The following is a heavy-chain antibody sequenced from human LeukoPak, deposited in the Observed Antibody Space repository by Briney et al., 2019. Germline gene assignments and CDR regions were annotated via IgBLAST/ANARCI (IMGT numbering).Heavy chain of an antibody. V-gene: IGHV3-15*04. CDR2: IESKTDGGTT. D-gene: IGHD3-22*01. J-gene: IGHJ4*02. Sequence: GGSLRLSCAASGFSFSDAWMSWVRQIPGKGLEWVGRIESKTDGGTTDYAAPVKGRFTISRDDSRNTLYLQMNSLKTEDTAVYYCTTDDYYDSSGPLDYWGQGILVTVSS. CDR3: TTDDYYDSSGPLDY. CDR1: GFSFSDAW.